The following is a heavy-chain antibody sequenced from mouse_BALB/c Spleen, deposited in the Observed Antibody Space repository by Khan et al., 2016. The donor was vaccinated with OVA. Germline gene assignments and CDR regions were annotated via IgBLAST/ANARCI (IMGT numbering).Heavy chain of an antibody. Sequence: QVQLQQSGPELVKPGASVKLSCKASGYTFTSYYLYWVKQRPGQGLEWIGEINPGNGGTNFNEKFKDKATLTVDKSSSTTSMQLSSLTSEDSAVXYCTRGGYSSFAYWGQGTLVTVSA. CDR3: TRGGYSSFAY. D-gene: IGHD1-3*01. CDR1: GYTFTSYY. J-gene: IGHJ3*01. V-gene: IGHV1S81*02. CDR2: INPGNGGT.